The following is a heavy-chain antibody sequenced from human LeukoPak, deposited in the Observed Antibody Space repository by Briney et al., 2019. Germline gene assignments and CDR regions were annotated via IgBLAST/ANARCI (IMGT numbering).Heavy chain of an antibody. Sequence: GGSLRLSCAASGFTFSSYGMRWVRQAPGKGLEWVAVISYDGSNKYYADSVKGRFTISRDNSKNTLYLQMNSLRAEDTAVYYCAKVITVVTPDYWGQGTLVTVSS. CDR1: GFTFSSYG. V-gene: IGHV3-30*18. J-gene: IGHJ4*02. CDR3: AKVITVVTPDY. CDR2: ISYDGSNK. D-gene: IGHD4-23*01.